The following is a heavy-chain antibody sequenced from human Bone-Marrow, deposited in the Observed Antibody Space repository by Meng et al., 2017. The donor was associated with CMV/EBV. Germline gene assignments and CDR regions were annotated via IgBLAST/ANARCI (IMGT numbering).Heavy chain of an antibody. J-gene: IGHJ6*02. Sequence: ASVKVSCKASGYTFTSYYMHWVRQAPGQGLEWMGIINPSGGSTSYAQKFQGRVTMIRDTSTSTVYMELSSLRSEDTAVYYCARDRRDGYTVYYYGMDVWGQGTTVTVSS. CDR1: GYTFTSYY. D-gene: IGHD5-24*01. CDR3: ARDRRDGYTVYYYGMDV. CDR2: INPSGGST. V-gene: IGHV1-46*01.